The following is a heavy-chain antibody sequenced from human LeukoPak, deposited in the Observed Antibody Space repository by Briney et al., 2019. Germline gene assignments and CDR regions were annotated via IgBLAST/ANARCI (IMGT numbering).Heavy chain of an antibody. J-gene: IGHJ4*02. Sequence: PGGSLRLSCAASGFTFSIYSMNWVRQAPGKGLEWVSKISSDSSSIYYADSVKGRFTISRDNAKNSLYLQMNNLRAEDTAVYYCARERGYCTDTSCHGFDYWGQGILVTVSS. V-gene: IGHV3-48*01. CDR3: ARERGYCTDTSCHGFDY. D-gene: IGHD2-2*01. CDR1: GFTFSIYS. CDR2: ISSDSSSI.